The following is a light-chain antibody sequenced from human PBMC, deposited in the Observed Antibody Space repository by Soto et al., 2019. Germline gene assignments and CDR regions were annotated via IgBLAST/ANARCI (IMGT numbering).Light chain of an antibody. Sequence: DIVLTQSPGTLSLSPGERATLSCRASQSVSNNYLAWYQQKPGQAPRLLIYGASSRPTGIPDRFSGSGSGTDFTLTISRLEPEDFAVYYCQQYGSSSTFGQGTRLEI. V-gene: IGKV3-20*01. CDR2: GAS. J-gene: IGKJ5*01. CDR1: QSVSNNY. CDR3: QQYGSSST.